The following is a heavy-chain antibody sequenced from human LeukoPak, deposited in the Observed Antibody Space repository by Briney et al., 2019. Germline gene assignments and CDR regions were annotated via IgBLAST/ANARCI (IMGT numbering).Heavy chain of an antibody. D-gene: IGHD3-22*01. V-gene: IGHV3-21*01. Sequence: GGSLRLSCAASGFSFSSYNINWVRQAPGKGLEWVSSISSSSSYIYYADSVKGRFTISRDNAKNSLYLQMNSLRAEDTAVYYCARGPDNYYDTPSDYWGQRTLVTVSS. J-gene: IGHJ4*02. CDR2: ISSSSSYI. CDR3: ARGPDNYYDTPSDY. CDR1: GFSFSSYN.